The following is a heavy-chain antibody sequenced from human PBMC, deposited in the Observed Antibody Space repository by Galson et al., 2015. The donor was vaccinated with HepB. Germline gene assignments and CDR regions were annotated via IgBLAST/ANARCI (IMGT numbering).Heavy chain of an antibody. CDR3: ARTTEADYIVGATPPNFDY. J-gene: IGHJ4*02. D-gene: IGHD1-26*01. V-gene: IGHV1-18*04. CDR1: GYTFTSYG. Sequence: SVKVSCKASGYTFTSYGISWVRQAPGQGLEWMGWISAYNGNTNYAQKLQGRVTMTTDTSTSTAYMELRSLRSDDTAVYYCARTTEADYIVGATPPNFDYWGQGTLVTVSS. CDR2: ISAYNGNT.